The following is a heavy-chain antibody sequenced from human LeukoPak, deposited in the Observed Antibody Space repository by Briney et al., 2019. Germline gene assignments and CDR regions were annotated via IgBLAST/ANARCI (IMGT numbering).Heavy chain of an antibody. J-gene: IGHJ4*02. CDR2: ITSSSSYT. D-gene: IGHD5-18*01. V-gene: IGHV3-21*01. Sequence: PGGSLRLSCVASGFTFTTYTMNWVRQAPGKGLEWVSSITSSSSYTYYIDSVKGRFTITRDNAKNSLYLQMNSLRAEDTAVYYCARDSGHSYGFDYWGQGTLATASS. CDR3: ARDSGHSYGFDY. CDR1: GFTFTTYT.